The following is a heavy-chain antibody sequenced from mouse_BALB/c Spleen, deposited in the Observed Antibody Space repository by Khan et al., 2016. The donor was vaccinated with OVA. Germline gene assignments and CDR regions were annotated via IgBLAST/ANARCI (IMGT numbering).Heavy chain of an antibody. V-gene: IGHV1-31*01. CDR2: IDPFSGDT. Sequence: VQLQQSGPELMKPGASVKISCKASGYSFTSYYIHWVMESHGKSLEWIGYIDPFSGDTTYNQKFKGKATLTVDKSSSTAYILLSKLTSEDSAVYYCTRHGYVAWFTYWGQGTLVTVSA. CDR3: TRHGYVAWFTY. J-gene: IGHJ3*01. D-gene: IGHD2-2*01. CDR1: GYSFTSYY.